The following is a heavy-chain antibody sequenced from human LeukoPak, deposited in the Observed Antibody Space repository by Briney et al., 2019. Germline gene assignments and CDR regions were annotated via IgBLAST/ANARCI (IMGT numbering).Heavy chain of an antibody. V-gene: IGHV4-39*01. CDR2: ISYSGST. D-gene: IGHD2-2*01. Sequence: SETLSLTCTVSGGSISSSSHSWGWIRQPPGKGLEWIGSISYSGSTYYNPSLKTRVTMSVDTSENQFSLKLSSVTAADSTVYYCVRIYCTSTSCYGDSYYGMDVWGHGTTVTVSS. CDR1: GGSISSSSHS. J-gene: IGHJ6*02. CDR3: VRIYCTSTSCYGDSYYGMDV.